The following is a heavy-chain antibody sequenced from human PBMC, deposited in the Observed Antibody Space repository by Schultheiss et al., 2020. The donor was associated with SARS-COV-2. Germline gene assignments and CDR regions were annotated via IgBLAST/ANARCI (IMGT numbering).Heavy chain of an antibody. CDR2: ISYDGSNK. CDR1: GFTFSSYA. J-gene: IGHJ4*02. D-gene: IGHD2-2*01. Sequence: GGSLRLSCAASGFTFSSYAMHWVRQAPGKGLEWVAVISYDGSNKYYADSVKGRFTISRDNSKHTLYLQMNSLRAEDTAVYYCARGLRGVVVVPAARIPLDYWGQGTLVTVSS. V-gene: IGHV3-30*04. CDR3: ARGLRGVVVVPAARIPLDY.